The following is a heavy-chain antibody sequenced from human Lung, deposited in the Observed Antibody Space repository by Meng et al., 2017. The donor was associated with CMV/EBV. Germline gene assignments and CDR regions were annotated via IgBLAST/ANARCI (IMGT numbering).Heavy chain of an antibody. D-gene: IGHD2-2*02. J-gene: IGHJ6*02. V-gene: IGHV3-21*01. CDR2: ISSSSPNI. CDR1: GFTLSRYS. Sequence: GGSLRLXXAASGFTLSRYSMNWVRQDPGKGLEWVSSISSSSPNIYYADSVKGRFTVSRDNAKNSLYLQMNSLGAEDTAVYYCATSRGLLYPYYNFNDAMDVWGQGTXVTVSS. CDR3: ATSRGLLYPYYNFNDAMDV.